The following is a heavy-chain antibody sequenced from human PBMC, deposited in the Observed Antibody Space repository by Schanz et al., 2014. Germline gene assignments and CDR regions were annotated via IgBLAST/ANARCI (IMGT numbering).Heavy chain of an antibody. CDR1: GFTFSNYN. J-gene: IGHJ4*02. CDR2: ISRSSSTI. CDR3: ATETYSSSWCFDY. D-gene: IGHD6-13*01. V-gene: IGHV3-48*02. Sequence: VQLEESGGGLVQPGGSLRLSCEASGFTFSNYNMNWVRQAPGKGLEWVSYISRSSSTIYYTDSVKGRFTISRDNAKNSVFLQMNGLRDEDTAVYYCATETYSSSWCFDYWGQGTLVTVSS.